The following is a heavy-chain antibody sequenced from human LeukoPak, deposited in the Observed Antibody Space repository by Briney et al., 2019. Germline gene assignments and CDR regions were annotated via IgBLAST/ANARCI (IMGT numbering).Heavy chain of an antibody. J-gene: IGHJ2*01. CDR3: ARAFRARYFDL. Sequence: SETLSLTCGVSGGSITNTNYWTWVRQPPGKGLEWIGEVNLQGSTNYNPSLMGRVAIAVDTSENHISLQLTSVTAADTAVYYCARAFRARYFDLWGRGTLVTVSS. V-gene: IGHV4-4*02. CDR2: VNLQGST. CDR1: GGSITNTNY. D-gene: IGHD2/OR15-2a*01.